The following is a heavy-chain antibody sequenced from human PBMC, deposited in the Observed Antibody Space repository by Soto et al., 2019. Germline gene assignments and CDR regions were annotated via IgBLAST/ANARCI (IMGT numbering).Heavy chain of an antibody. D-gene: IGHD4-17*01. J-gene: IGHJ4*02. Sequence: QLQLQESGPGLVKPSETLSLTCTVSGGSISSSSNHWGWIRQPPGKGLEWIGNIYYSENTYYNPSLKSRLTISVDMSKNQFSLRLTSGTAADTAVYYCATHPPYGPLDHWGQGTLVTVSS. CDR1: GGSISSSSNH. V-gene: IGHV4-39*01. CDR3: ATHPPYGPLDH. CDR2: IYYSENT.